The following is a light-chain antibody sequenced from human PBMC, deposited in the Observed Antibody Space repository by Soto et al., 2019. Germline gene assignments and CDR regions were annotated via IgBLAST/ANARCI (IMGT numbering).Light chain of an antibody. CDR1: QSVSIW. CDR3: QQYNGYSTWT. Sequence: DIQMTQSPSTLSASVGDRVTITCRASQSVSIWLAWYQQKPGKAPKVLIWNASTLHRGVPSRFSGSGSWTEFTLTISSLQPDDFATYYCQQYNGYSTWTFGQGTKVDVK. J-gene: IGKJ1*01. V-gene: IGKV1-5*01. CDR2: NAS.